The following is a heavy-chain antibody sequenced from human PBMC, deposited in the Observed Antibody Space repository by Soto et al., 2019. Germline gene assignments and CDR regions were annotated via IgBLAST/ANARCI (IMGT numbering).Heavy chain of an antibody. D-gene: IGHD6-13*01. J-gene: IGHJ4*02. CDR2: IKNKANSYTT. Sequence: EVQLVESGGGLVQPEGSMRLSCAASGFTFSDHYMDWVRQAPGKGLEWVGRIKNKANSYTTEYAAPVKGRFIISRDDSKNSVFLQMHRLKTDDTAVSYCTRVRMGSSLSSDYWGQGILVTVSS. CDR3: TRVRMGSSLSSDY. CDR1: GFTFSDHY. V-gene: IGHV3-72*01.